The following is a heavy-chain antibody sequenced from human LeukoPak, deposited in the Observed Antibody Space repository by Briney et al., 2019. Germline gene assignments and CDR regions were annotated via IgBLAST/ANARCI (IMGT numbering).Heavy chain of an antibody. J-gene: IGHJ4*02. D-gene: IGHD2-2*01. V-gene: IGHV1-24*01. Sequence: ASVKVSCKVSGYTLTELSMHWVRQAPGKGLEWMGGFDPEDGETIYAQKFQGRVTITADESTSTAYMELSSMRSEDTAVYYCARDLGDCSSTSCYSNYWGQGTLVTVSS. CDR1: GYTLTELS. CDR3: ARDLGDCSSTSCYSNY. CDR2: FDPEDGET.